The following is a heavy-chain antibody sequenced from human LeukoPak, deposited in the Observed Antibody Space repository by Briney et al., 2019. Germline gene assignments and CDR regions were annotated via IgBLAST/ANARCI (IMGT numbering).Heavy chain of an antibody. V-gene: IGHV1-18*01. Sequence: ASVKVSCKASGYTFTSYGISWVRQAPGQGLEWMGWISAYNGNTNYAQKLQGRVTMTTDTSTSTAYMELRSLRSDDTAVNYCARDHQKAVAGTHTNWFDPWGQGTLVTVSS. CDR1: GYTFTSYG. J-gene: IGHJ5*02. D-gene: IGHD6-19*01. CDR2: ISAYNGNT. CDR3: ARDHQKAVAGTHTNWFDP.